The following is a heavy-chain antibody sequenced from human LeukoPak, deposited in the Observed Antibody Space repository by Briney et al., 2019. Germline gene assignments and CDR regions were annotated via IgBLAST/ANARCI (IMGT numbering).Heavy chain of an antibody. CDR3: ARGQLELLSDYYYYMDV. CDR2: IKQDGSEK. J-gene: IGHJ6*03. D-gene: IGHD1-1*01. V-gene: IGHV3-7*01. Sequence: PGGSLRLSCAASGFTFSTFAMNWVRQAPGKGLEWVANIKQDGSEKYYVDSVKGRFTISRDNAKNSLYLQMNSLRAEDTAVYYCARGQLELLSDYYYYMDVWGKGTTVTVSS. CDR1: GFTFSTFA.